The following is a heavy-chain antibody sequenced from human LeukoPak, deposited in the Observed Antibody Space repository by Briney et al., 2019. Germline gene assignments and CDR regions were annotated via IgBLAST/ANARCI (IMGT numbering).Heavy chain of an antibody. CDR2: ISGSGGST. V-gene: IGHV3-23*01. J-gene: IGHJ6*02. D-gene: IGHD3-3*01. CDR1: GFTFSSYA. CDR3: AKDLSAGYYGMDV. Sequence: GGSLRLSCAASGFTFSSYAMSWVRQAPGKGLEWVSAISGSGGSTYYADSVKGRFTISRDNSKNTLYLQMSSLRAEDTAVYYCAKDLSAGYYGMDVWGQGTTVTVSS.